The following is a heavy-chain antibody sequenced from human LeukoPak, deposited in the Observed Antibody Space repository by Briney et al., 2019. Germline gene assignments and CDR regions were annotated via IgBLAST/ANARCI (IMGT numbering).Heavy chain of an antibody. CDR3: AKDLETYYDFWSGYPY. J-gene: IGHJ4*02. V-gene: IGHV3-7*01. Sequence: GGSLXXSXAASGFTFSTYWMSWVRQAPGKGLEGVANIKQDGNENYYVDSVKGRFTISRDNAKNSLYLQMNSLRAEDTAVYYCAKDLETYYDFWSGYPYWGQGTLVTVSS. CDR1: GFTFSTYW. D-gene: IGHD3-3*01. CDR2: IKQDGNEN.